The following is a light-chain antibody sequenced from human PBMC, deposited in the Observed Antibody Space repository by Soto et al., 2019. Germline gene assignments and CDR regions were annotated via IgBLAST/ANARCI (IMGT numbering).Light chain of an antibody. CDR1: QSITTY. J-gene: IGKJ1*01. CDR3: HQSYGTPWT. Sequence: DIQMTQSPSSLSASVGDRVTVTCRASQSITTYVNWYQQKPGKAPKPLIYAASSLQSGVPSRFSGSGSETDFTLTITRLQPEEFATYICHQSYGTPWTVGQGTKVEIK. V-gene: IGKV1-39*01. CDR2: AAS.